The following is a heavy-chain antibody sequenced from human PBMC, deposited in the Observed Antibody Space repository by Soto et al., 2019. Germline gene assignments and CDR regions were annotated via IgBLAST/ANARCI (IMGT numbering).Heavy chain of an antibody. CDR2: SRNRISSYTT. V-gene: IGHV3-72*01. CDR3: ARSMVRKFTSTLTFDY. D-gene: IGHD3-10*01. Sequence: EVQLVESGGGLVQPRGSLRLYCAVSGFNFSDHNMDWVRQTPGKGLEWVGRSRNRISSYTTEYAESVKGRFTISRDDSKNSLYLQMNSPRTDDTAVYFCARSMVRKFTSTLTFDYWGQGALVTVSS. J-gene: IGHJ4*02. CDR1: GFNFSDHN.